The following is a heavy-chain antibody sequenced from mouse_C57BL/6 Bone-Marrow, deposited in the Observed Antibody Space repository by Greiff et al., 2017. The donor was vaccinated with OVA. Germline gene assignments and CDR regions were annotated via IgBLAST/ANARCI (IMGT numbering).Heavy chain of an antibody. CDR1: GYTFTSYW. CDR3: AVGAYGNYAMDY. CDR2: IDPSDSHT. V-gene: IGHV1-69*01. D-gene: IGHD2-1*01. J-gene: IGHJ4*01. Sequence: VQLQQPGAELVMPGASVKLSCKASGYTFTSYWMHWVKQRPGQGLEWIGEIDPSDSHTNYNQKFKGKSTLTVDKSSSTAYMQLSSLTSEDSAVYYCAVGAYGNYAMDYWGQGTSVTVSS.